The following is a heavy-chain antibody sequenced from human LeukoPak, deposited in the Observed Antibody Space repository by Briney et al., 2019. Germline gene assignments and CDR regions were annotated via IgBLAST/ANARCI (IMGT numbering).Heavy chain of an antibody. J-gene: IGHJ4*02. V-gene: IGHV3-48*04. Sequence: PGGSLRLSCAASGFTFSSYGMSWVRQAPGKGLEWVSYISSSGSTIYYADSVKGRFTISRDNAKNSLYLQMNSLRAEDTAVYYCARDRLQAFDYWGQGTLVTVSS. CDR1: GFTFSSYG. CDR2: ISSSGSTI. CDR3: ARDRLQAFDY. D-gene: IGHD5-24*01.